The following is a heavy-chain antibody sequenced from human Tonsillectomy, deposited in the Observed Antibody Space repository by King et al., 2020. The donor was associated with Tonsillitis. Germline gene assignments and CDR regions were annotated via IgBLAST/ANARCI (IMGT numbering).Heavy chain of an antibody. D-gene: IGHD5-24*01. CDR3: ARDPGMPTNNWFDP. CDR1: GYTFSSYG. CDR2: ISAYNDNT. J-gene: IGHJ5*02. V-gene: IGHV1-18*01. Sequence: QLVQSGAEVKKPGASVKVSCKASGYTFSSYGIVWVRQAPGQGLEWMGWISAYNDNTNYAQKFQGRVTMTTDTSTSTAYMELRSLRSDDTAVYYCARDPGMPTNNWFDPWGQGTLVTVSS.